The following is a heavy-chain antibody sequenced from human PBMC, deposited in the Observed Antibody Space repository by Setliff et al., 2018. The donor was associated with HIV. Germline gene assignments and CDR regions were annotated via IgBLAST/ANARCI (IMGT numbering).Heavy chain of an antibody. J-gene: IGHJ3*01. Sequence: SETLSLTCAVYGGSFSGHSWTWIRQPPGKGLEWIGEINRSGSANYNRSLKSRVTMSVDTSKRQFSLKLDSVTAADTAIYYCARDPSQYLDFLFDPQPFNVWGHGTMVTVSS. CDR3: ARDPSQYLDFLFDPQPFNV. D-gene: IGHD3-9*01. V-gene: IGHV4-34*01. CDR1: GGSFSGHS. CDR2: INRSGSA.